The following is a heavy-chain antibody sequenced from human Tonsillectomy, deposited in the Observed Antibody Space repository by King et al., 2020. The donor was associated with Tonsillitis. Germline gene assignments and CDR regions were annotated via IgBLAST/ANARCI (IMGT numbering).Heavy chain of an antibody. CDR1: GGSMNSYY. D-gene: IGHD2/OR15-2a*01. CDR3: ARRHCYGIVCNPYYFDL. Sequence: VQLQESGPGLVKPSETLSLTCGVSGGSMNSYYWSWIRQPPGKGPEWIGYIHYSGSTKYNPSLKSRITISIETSKNQFSLKVNSVTASDTAVYYCARRHCYGIVCNPYYFDLWGPGNLVIVSS. J-gene: IGHJ4*02. CDR2: IHYSGST. V-gene: IGHV4-59*08.